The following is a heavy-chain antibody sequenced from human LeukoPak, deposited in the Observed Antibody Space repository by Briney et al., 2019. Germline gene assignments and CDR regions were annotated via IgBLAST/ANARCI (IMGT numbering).Heavy chain of an antibody. Sequence: SVKVSCKASGGTFSSYAISWVRQAPGQGLEWMGGIIPIFGTANYAQKFQGRVTITADESTSTAYMELSSLRSEDTAVYYCAGSSTSRLSKDVWGKGTTVTVSS. J-gene: IGHJ6*04. CDR3: AGSSTSRLSKDV. V-gene: IGHV1-69*01. D-gene: IGHD2-2*01. CDR2: IIPIFGTA. CDR1: GGTFSSYA.